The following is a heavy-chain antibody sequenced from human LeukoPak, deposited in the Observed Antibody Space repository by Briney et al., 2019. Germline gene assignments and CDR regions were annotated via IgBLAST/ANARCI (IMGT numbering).Heavy chain of an antibody. CDR1: GFTFSSYA. CDR2: ISYTGST. Sequence: GSLRLSCAASGFTFSSYAMSWVRQAPGKGLEWIGSISYTGSTYYNPSLRRRVTISVDTSKNQFSLKLNSVTAADTAVYYCARHPSSSRKPAYAMDVWGQGTTVTVSS. V-gene: IGHV4-39*01. D-gene: IGHD2-2*01. CDR3: ARHPSSSRKPAYAMDV. J-gene: IGHJ6*02.